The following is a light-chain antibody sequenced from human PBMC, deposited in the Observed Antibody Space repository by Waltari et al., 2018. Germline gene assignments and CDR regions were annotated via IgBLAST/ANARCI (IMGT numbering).Light chain of an antibody. V-gene: IGLV2-14*01. CDR1: NSDVGTYNY. Sequence: QSALTQPASVSGSPGQWITISCTGSNSDVGTYNYVSWYQQHPGKAPKLMIYDVSKRPSGVSDRFSGSKSGNTVSLTISGLQAEDEADYYCSSYTSSSTLVFGGGTKVTVL. CDR3: SSYTSSSTLV. CDR2: DVS. J-gene: IGLJ3*02.